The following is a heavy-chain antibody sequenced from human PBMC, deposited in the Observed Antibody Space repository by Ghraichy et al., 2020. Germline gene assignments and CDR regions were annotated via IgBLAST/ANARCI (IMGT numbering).Heavy chain of an antibody. V-gene: IGHV3-48*02. CDR3: ASPPKGSHWYFDL. J-gene: IGHJ2*01. CDR2: ISSSSSTI. Sequence: GGSLRLSCAASGFTFSSYSMNWVRQAPGKGLEWVSYISSSSSTIYYADSVKGRFTISRDNAKNSLYLQMNSLRDEDTAVYYCASPPKGSHWYFDLWGRGTLVTVSS. CDR1: GFTFSSYS.